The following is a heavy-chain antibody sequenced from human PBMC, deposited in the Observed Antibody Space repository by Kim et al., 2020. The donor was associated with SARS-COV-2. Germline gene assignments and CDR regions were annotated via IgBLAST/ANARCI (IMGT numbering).Heavy chain of an antibody. J-gene: IGHJ6*03. CDR3: ARPGVLRFLEWPHYMDV. CDR1: GGTFSSYA. Sequence: SVKVSCKASGGTFSSYAISWVRQAPGQGLEWMGGIIPIFGTANYAQKFQGRVTITADESTSTAYMELSSLRSEDTAVYYCARPGVLRFLEWPHYMDVWGKGTTVTVSS. V-gene: IGHV1-69*13. CDR2: IIPIFGTA. D-gene: IGHD3-3*01.